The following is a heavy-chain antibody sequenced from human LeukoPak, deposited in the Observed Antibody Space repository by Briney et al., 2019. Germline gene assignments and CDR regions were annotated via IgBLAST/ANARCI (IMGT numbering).Heavy chain of an antibody. CDR3: ARNRRGYCSGGSCYSDY. D-gene: IGHD2-15*01. V-gene: IGHV1-18*01. CDR1: GYTFTSYG. J-gene: IGHJ4*02. CDR2: ISAYNGNT. Sequence: ASVKVSCKASGYTFTSYGISWVRQAPGQGLEGMGWISAYNGNTNYAQKLQGRVTMTTDTSTSTAYMELRSLRSDDTAVYYCARNRRGYCSGGSCYSDYWGQGTLVTVSS.